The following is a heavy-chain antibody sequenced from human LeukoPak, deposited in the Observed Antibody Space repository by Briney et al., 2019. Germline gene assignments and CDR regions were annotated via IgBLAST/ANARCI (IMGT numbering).Heavy chain of an antibody. Sequence: ASVKVSSKASGYTFTSYGISWVRQAPGQGLEWMGWISAYNGNTNYAQKLQGRVTMTTDTSTSTAYMELRSLRSDDTAVYYCARDMAHPYYYDSSGYYSIGVDYWGQGTLVTVSS. V-gene: IGHV1-18*01. CDR3: ARDMAHPYYYDSSGYYSIGVDY. D-gene: IGHD3-22*01. J-gene: IGHJ4*02. CDR2: ISAYNGNT. CDR1: GYTFTSYG.